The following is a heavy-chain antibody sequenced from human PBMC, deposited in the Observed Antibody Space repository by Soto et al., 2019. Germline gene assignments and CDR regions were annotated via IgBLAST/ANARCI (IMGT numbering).Heavy chain of an antibody. CDR3: ARDFVSGEFWGY. CDR1: GVSISSCVYY. CDR2: INHSGST. Sequence: SETLSLTCTVSGVSISSCVYYWSWLRQYPGKGLEWIGYINHSGSTYYNPSLRSRVNISVDTSKNQFSLSLNSVTAADTAVYFCARDFVSGEFWGYWGQGTLVTVSS. D-gene: IGHD3-16*01. J-gene: IGHJ4*02. V-gene: IGHV4-31*03.